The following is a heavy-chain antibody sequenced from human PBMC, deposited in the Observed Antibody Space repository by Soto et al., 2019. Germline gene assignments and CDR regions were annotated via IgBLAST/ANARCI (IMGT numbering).Heavy chain of an antibody. V-gene: IGHV1-46*03. J-gene: IGHJ4*02. D-gene: IGHD2-15*01. CDR1: GYTFTSYY. CDR2: INPSGGST. CDR3: ARDPVVVVAATQPRFDY. Sequence: ASVKVSCKASGYTFTSYYMHWVRQAPGQGLEWMGIINPSGGSTSYAQKFQGRVTMTRDTSTSTVYMELSSLRSEDTAVYYCARDPVVVVAATQPRFDYWGQGTLVTVSS.